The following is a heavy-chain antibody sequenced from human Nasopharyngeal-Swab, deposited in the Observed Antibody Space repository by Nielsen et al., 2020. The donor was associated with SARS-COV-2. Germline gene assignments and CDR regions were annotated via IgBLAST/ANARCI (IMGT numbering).Heavy chain of an antibody. D-gene: IGHD3-22*01. CDR3: ARETDSSGYYYGY. Sequence: GGSLRLSCAASGFTFSSYWMSWVRQAPGKGLEWVANIKQDGSEKYYVDSVKGRFTISRDNAKNSLYLQMNSLRAEDTAVYYCARETDSSGYYYGYWGQGTLVTVSS. J-gene: IGHJ4*02. CDR2: IKQDGSEK. CDR1: GFTFSSYW. V-gene: IGHV3-7*03.